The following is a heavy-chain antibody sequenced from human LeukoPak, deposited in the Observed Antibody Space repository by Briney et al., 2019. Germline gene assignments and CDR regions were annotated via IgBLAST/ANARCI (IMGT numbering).Heavy chain of an antibody. CDR3: ARQSPPRRTYYYGSGTQGSYMDV. CDR1: GGSISSSSYY. D-gene: IGHD3-10*01. J-gene: IGHJ6*03. CDR2: IYYSGST. Sequence: PSETLSLTCTVSGGSISSSSYYWGWIRQPPGKGLEWIGSIYYSGSTYYNPSLKSRVTISVDTSKNQFSLKLSSVTAADTAVYYCARQSPPRRTYYYGSGTQGSYMDVWGKGTTVTISS. V-gene: IGHV4-39*01.